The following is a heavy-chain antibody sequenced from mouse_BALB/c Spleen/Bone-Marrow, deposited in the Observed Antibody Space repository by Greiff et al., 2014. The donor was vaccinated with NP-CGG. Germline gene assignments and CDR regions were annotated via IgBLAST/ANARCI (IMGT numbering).Heavy chain of an antibody. CDR3: ARGGGYYYAMDY. Sequence: DVQLQESGGGLVKPGGSLKLSCAASGFTFSSYAMSWVRQTPEKRLEWVASISSGGSTYYPDSVKGRFTISRDNARNILYLQMSSLRSEDTAMYYCARGGGYYYAMDYWGQGTSVTVSS. V-gene: IGHV5-6-5*01. CDR2: ISSGGST. J-gene: IGHJ4*01. CDR1: GFTFSSYA.